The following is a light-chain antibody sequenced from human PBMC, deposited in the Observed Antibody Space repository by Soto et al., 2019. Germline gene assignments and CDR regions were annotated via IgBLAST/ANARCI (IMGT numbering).Light chain of an antibody. J-gene: IGKJ3*01. V-gene: IGKV1-39*01. Sequence: DIQMTQSPSSLSASVGPRVTITCRARQSISTYLNWYQQKPGKAPKLLIYAASNLQSGVPSRFSGSGSGTEFTLTITSLQPEDFATYYCQQSASTGLVGPGTKVDIK. CDR1: QSISTY. CDR2: AAS. CDR3: QQSASTGL.